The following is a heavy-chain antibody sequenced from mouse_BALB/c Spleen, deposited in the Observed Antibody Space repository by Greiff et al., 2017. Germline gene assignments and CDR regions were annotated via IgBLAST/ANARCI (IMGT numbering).Heavy chain of an antibody. CDR3: MITTAY. V-gene: IGHV10S3*01. Sequence: EAGGGLVQPKGSLKLSCAASGFTFNTNAMNWVRQAPGKGLEWVARIRSKSNNYATYYADSVKDRFTISRDDSQSMLYLQMNNLKTEDTAMYYCMITTAYWGQGTLVTVSA. CDR2: IRSKSNNYAT. D-gene: IGHD2-12*01. J-gene: IGHJ3*01. CDR1: GFTFNTNA.